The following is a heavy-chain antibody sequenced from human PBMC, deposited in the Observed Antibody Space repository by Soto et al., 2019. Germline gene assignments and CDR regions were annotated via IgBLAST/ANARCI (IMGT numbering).Heavy chain of an antibody. CDR1: GYTFTGYY. CDR3: ATGITIVGAGSYFDY. V-gene: IGHV1-18*04. CDR2: ISAYNGNT. J-gene: IGHJ4*02. D-gene: IGHD1-26*01. Sequence: GASVKVSCKASGYTFTGYYMHWVRQAPGQGLEWMGWISAYNGNTNYAQKLQGRVTMTTDTSTSTAYMELRSLRSDDTAVYYCATGITIVGAGSYFDYWGQGTLVTVSS.